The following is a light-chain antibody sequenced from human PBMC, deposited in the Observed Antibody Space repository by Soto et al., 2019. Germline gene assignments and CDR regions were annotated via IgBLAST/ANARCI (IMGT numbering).Light chain of an antibody. Sequence: QSVLTQPPSASGSLGQSVTISCTGSSSDVGGYNYVSWYQQHPGKAPKLLIYDVSQRPSGVPDRFSGSKSGNTASLTVSGLQPEDETDYYCSSYAGSNSLVFGTGTKLTVL. J-gene: IGLJ1*01. CDR2: DVS. V-gene: IGLV2-8*01. CDR3: SSYAGSNSLV. CDR1: SSDVGGYNY.